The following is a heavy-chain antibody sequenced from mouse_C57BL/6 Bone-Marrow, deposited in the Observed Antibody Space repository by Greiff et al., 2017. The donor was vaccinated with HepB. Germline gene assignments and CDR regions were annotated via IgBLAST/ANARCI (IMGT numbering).Heavy chain of an antibody. CDR1: GYSITSDY. J-gene: IGHJ1*03. Sequence: DVKLQESGPGLAKPSQTLSLTCSVTGYSITSDYWNWIRKFPGNKLEYMGYISYSGSTYYNPSLKSRISITRDTSKNQYYLQLNSVTTEDTATYYCARNGANYGSSYWYFDVWGTGTTVTVSS. CDR2: ISYSGST. D-gene: IGHD1-1*01. V-gene: IGHV3-8*01. CDR3: ARNGANYGSSYWYFDV.